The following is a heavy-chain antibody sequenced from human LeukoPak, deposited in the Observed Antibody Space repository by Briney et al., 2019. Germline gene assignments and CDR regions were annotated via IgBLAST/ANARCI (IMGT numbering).Heavy chain of an antibody. CDR1: GYTFTSYS. V-gene: IGHV1-2*06. CDR2: INPNSGGT. CDR3: ASSQGNWNRDLDY. D-gene: IGHD1-1*01. J-gene: IGHJ4*02. Sequence: ASVKVSCKASGYTFTSYSMHWVRQAPGQGLEWMGRINPNSGGTNYAQKFQGRVTMTRDTSISTAYMELSRLRSDDTAVYYCASSQGNWNRDLDYWGQGTLVTVSS.